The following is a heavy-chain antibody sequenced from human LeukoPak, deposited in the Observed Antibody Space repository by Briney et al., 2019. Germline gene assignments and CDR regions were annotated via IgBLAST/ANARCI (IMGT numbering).Heavy chain of an antibody. CDR1: GGSISRNSYY. CDR3: ARRTGFDSGHYFDY. CDR2: IYYSGST. V-gene: IGHV4-39*01. D-gene: IGHD6-19*01. Sequence: PSETLSLTCTVSGGSISRNSYYWGWIRQPPGKGLEWIGSIYYSGSTYYYPSLKSRVTISIGTSKNQFSLKLSSVTAADTAVYYYARRTGFDSGHYFDYWGQGILVTVSS. J-gene: IGHJ4*02.